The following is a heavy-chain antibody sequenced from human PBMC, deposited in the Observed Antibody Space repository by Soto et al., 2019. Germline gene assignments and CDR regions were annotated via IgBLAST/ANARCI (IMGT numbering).Heavy chain of an antibody. CDR2: ISYDGSNQ. D-gene: IGHD5-12*01. CDR1: GFTFSGYA. V-gene: IGHV3-30-3*01. CDR3: ARHRGPRIDGSTFFDY. Sequence: GGSLRLSCAASGFTFSGYAMHWVRQAPGKGLEWVAVISYDGSNQYYADSVKGRFTISRDNSKNTLYLQVHSLRAEDTAVYYCARHRGPRIDGSTFFDYWGQGTLVTAPQ. J-gene: IGHJ4*02.